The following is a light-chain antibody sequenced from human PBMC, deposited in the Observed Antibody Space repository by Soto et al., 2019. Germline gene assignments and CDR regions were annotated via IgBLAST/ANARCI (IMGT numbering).Light chain of an antibody. Sequence: QSVLTQPPSASGSPGQSVTISCTGSSCDIGGYNYASWYQQHPGEAPKLMIYEVSKRPSGVPDRFSGSKSGNTASLTVSGLQAEDEADYYCSSYAGSNNVVFGGGTKVTVL. CDR3: SSYAGSNNVV. CDR2: EVS. CDR1: SCDIGGYNY. V-gene: IGLV2-8*01. J-gene: IGLJ2*01.